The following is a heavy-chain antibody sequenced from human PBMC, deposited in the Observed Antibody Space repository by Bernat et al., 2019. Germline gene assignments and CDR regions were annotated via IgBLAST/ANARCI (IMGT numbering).Heavy chain of an antibody. Sequence: EVHLVESGGGLVQPGGSLRLSCAASGFMLSDSHMHWVRQAPGKGLEWVGHIRNKDDNYATAYGASVRGRFTISRDDSQNTAYLQMNILKREDTAVYFCARQTVSCHDYRGQGALVIVSS. D-gene: IGHD2-2*01. J-gene: IGHJ4*02. CDR3: ARQTVSCHDY. CDR1: GFMLSDSH. CDR2: IRNKDDNYAT. V-gene: IGHV3-73*01.